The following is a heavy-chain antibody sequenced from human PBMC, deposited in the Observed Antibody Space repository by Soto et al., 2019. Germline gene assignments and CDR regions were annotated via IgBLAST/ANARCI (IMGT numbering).Heavy chain of an antibody. CDR2: IYHSGST. Sequence: SETLSLTCAVSVGSISSSNWWSWVRQPPGKGLEWIGEIYHSGSTNYNPSLKSRVTISVDKSKNQFSLKLSSVTAADTAVYYCARSHPGELTHNWNPAYYFDYWGQGTLVTVSS. CDR3: ARSHPGELTHNWNPAYYFDY. J-gene: IGHJ4*02. V-gene: IGHV4-4*02. CDR1: VGSISSSNW. D-gene: IGHD1-20*01.